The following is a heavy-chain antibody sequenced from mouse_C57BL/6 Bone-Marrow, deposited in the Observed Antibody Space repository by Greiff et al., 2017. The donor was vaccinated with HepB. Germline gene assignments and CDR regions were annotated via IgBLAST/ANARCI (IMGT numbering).Heavy chain of an antibody. V-gene: IGHV2-2*01. CDR1: GFSLTSYG. CDR2: IWSGGST. D-gene: IGHD1-1*01. Sequence: VQLKESGPGLVQPSQSLSITCTVSGFSLTSYGVHWVRQSPGKGLEWLGVIWSGGSTDYNAAFISRLSISKDNSKSQVFFKMNSLQADDTAIYYCARNDYYGSISFYAMDYWGQGTSVTVSS. CDR3: ARNDYYGSISFYAMDY. J-gene: IGHJ4*01.